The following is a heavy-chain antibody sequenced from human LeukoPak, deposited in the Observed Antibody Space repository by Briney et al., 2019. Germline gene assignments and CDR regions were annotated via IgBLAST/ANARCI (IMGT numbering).Heavy chain of an antibody. D-gene: IGHD3-3*01. CDR1: GGSISSSSYY. V-gene: IGHV4-39*01. CDR3: ARHGGAGRLLEWAYNWFDP. Sequence: SETLSLTCTVSGGSISSSSYYWGWIRQPPGKGLEWIGSIYYSGSTYYNPSLKSRVTISVDTSKNQFSLKLSSVTAADTAVYYCARHGGAGRLLEWAYNWFDPWGQGTLVTVSS. CDR2: IYYSGST. J-gene: IGHJ5*02.